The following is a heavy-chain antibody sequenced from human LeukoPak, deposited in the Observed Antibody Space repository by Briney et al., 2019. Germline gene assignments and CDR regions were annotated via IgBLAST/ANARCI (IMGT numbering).Heavy chain of an antibody. CDR1: GFTFSSYA. Sequence: GGSLRLSCAASGFTFSSYAMSWVRQAPGKGLEWVSAISGSGGSTYYADSVKGRFTISRDNSKNTLFLQMNSLRAEDTAVYYCARGGGGYNFDYWGQGTLVTVSS. V-gene: IGHV3-23*01. J-gene: IGHJ4*02. CDR3: ARGGGGYNFDY. CDR2: ISGSGGST. D-gene: IGHD5-24*01.